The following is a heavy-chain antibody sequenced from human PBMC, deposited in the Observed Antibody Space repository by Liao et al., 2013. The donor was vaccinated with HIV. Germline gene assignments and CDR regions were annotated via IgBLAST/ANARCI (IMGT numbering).Heavy chain of an antibody. Sequence: QVQLQESGPGLVKPSQTLSLTCTVSGGSISSGSYYWSWIRQPAGKGLEWIGRIYTSGSTNYNPSLKSRVTISVDTSKNQFSLKLSSVTAADTAVYYCAREAGTTQYWFDPWGQGTLVTVSS. CDR1: GGSISSGSYY. J-gene: IGHJ5*02. CDR2: IYTSGST. CDR3: AREAGTTQYWFDP. D-gene: IGHD1-1*01. V-gene: IGHV4-61*02.